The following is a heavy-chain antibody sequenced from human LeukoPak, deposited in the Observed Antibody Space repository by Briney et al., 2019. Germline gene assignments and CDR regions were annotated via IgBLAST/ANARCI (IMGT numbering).Heavy chain of an antibody. CDR2: IYYRGCI. V-gene: IGHV4-59*01. D-gene: IGHD3-22*01. CDR3: ARTFQDDGSGYYYYYGMDV. J-gene: IGHJ6*02. CDR1: GGFISNYY. Sequence: ASEPLSLTCTVSGGFISNYYGSWIRQPPGRGLEWIGHIYYRGCINYSPSLRSRVTLSVDTSKNQFSLKLSSVTAADTAVYYCARTFQDDGSGYYYYYGMDVWGHGTTVTVSS.